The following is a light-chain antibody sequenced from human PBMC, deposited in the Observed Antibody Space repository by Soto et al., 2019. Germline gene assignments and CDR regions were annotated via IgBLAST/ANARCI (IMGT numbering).Light chain of an antibody. V-gene: IGKV3-20*01. CDR2: DTS. J-gene: IGKJ1*01. CDR1: QSVSRTY. CDR3: QQYGNSART. Sequence: EIEMTQSPGTLSLSPGERATLSCRASQSVSRTYLPWYRLKAGHAPMLLIYDTSTNATGIPDRFSWSGSGTDLTRSMRRLEPADFAVDYCQQYGNSARTFGQGTKVEIK.